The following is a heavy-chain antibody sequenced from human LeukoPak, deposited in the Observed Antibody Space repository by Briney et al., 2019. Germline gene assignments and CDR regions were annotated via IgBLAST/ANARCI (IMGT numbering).Heavy chain of an antibody. V-gene: IGHV3-43*02. CDR3: AKDRLPGGIAVAGTDDGMDV. D-gene: IGHD6-19*01. J-gene: IGHJ6*02. CDR1: GFSLDDCA. CDR2: ISGDGGDT. Sequence: GGSLRLSCVASGFSLDDCAMHWVRQVPGKGLEWGSLISGDGGDTYYADSVKGRFTISRDNSRNSLYLQMNSLRTEDTAFYYCAKDRLPGGIAVAGTDDGMDVWGQGTTVTVSS.